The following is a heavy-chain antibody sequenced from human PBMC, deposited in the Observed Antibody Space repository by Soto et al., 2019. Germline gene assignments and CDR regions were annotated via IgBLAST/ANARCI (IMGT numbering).Heavy chain of an antibody. Sequence: PSETLSLTCSVSGASISGSYWSWIRQSPGKGLEWLGYVYYTVSTNYSPSLRRRVSISVDTSKNEFSLRLSSVTAADTAVYFCARSVAVPGAHIDYWGQGTQVTVSS. V-gene: IGHV4-59*01. CDR1: GASISGSY. J-gene: IGHJ4*02. CDR3: ARSVAVPGAHIDY. D-gene: IGHD6-19*01. CDR2: VYYTVST.